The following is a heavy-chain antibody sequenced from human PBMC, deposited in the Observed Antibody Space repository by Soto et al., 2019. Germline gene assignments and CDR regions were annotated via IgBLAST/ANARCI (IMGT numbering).Heavy chain of an antibody. J-gene: IGHJ4*02. Sequence: GESLKISCKGSGYSFTSYWISWVRQMPGKGLEWMGRIDPSDSYTNYSPSFQGHVTISADKSISTAYLQWSSLKASDTAMYYCARHENTEYYFDYWGQGTLVTVSS. V-gene: IGHV5-10-1*01. CDR3: ARHENTEYYFDY. CDR1: GYSFTSYW. CDR2: IDPSDSYT.